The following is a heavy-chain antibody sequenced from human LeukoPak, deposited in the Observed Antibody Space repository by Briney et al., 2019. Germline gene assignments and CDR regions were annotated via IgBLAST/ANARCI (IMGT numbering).Heavy chain of an antibody. CDR3: AREGKQLVWFDP. Sequence: ASVKVSCKASGYTFTSYDINWVRQATGQGLEWMGWMNPNSGNTGYAQKFQGRVTMTRNTSISTAYMELSSLRSEDTAVYYCAREGKQLVWFDPWGQGTLVTVSS. V-gene: IGHV1-8*01. D-gene: IGHD6-6*01. CDR1: GYTFTSYD. CDR2: MNPNSGNT. J-gene: IGHJ5*02.